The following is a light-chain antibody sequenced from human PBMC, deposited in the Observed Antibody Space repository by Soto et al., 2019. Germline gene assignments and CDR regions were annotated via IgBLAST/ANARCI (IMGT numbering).Light chain of an antibody. CDR2: EVS. V-gene: IGLV2-14*01. CDR1: RSDVGGYNY. J-gene: IGLJ2*01. CDR3: SSYTSLSTVV. Sequence: QSALTQPASVSGSPGQSITISCTGTRSDVGGYNYVSWYQQHPGKAPKLVIYEVSNRLSGVSNRFSGSKSGNTASLTISGLQTEDEADYYCSSYTSLSTVVFGGGTKLTVL.